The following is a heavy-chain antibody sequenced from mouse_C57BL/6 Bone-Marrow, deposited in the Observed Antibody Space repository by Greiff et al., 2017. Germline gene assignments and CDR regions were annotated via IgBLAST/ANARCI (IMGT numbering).Heavy chain of an antibody. CDR3: ARYDYDWFAY. CDR1: GYTFTSYG. Sequence: VQLQQSGAELARPGASVKLSCKASGYTFTSYGISWVKQRTGQGLEWIGEIYPRSGNTYYNEKFKGKATLTADKSSSTAYMELRSLTSADAAVYFCARYDYDWFAYWGQGTLVTVSA. V-gene: IGHV1-81*01. D-gene: IGHD2-4*01. J-gene: IGHJ3*01. CDR2: IYPRSGNT.